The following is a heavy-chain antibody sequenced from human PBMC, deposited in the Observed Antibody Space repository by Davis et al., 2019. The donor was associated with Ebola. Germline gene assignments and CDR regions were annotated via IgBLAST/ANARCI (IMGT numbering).Heavy chain of an antibody. J-gene: IGHJ4*02. D-gene: IGHD4-17*01. Sequence: SETLSLTCTVSGGSISSYYWSWIRQPPGKGLEWIGYIFYSGSTNHNPSLKSRVTISVDTSKNQFSLKLTSVTAADMAVYYCARGLDYGDYGAIDYWGQGTLVTVSS. CDR1: GGSISSYY. CDR3: ARGLDYGDYGAIDY. V-gene: IGHV4-59*08. CDR2: IFYSGST.